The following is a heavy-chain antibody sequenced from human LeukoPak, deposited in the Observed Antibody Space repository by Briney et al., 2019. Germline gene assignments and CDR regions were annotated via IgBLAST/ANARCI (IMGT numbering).Heavy chain of an antibody. CDR1: GGTFSNYA. CDR3: ARDSSEFRSLIPH. V-gene: IGHV1-69*13. CDR2: ITPLFGTA. J-gene: IGHJ1*01. Sequence: SVEVSCKASGGTFSNYAISWVRQAPGQGLEWMGGITPLFGTAKYAQKFQGRVTITADESTSTAYMELSSLRSEDTAVYYCARDSSEFRSLIPHWGQGTLVTVSS. D-gene: IGHD2-21*01.